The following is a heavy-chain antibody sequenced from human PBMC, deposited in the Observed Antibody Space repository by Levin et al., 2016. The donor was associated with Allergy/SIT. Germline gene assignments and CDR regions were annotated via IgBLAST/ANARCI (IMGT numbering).Heavy chain of an antibody. V-gene: IGHV3-21*01. CDR1: GFTFSSYS. Sequence: GGSLRLSCAASGFTFSSYSMNWVRQAPGKGLEWVSSISSSSSYIYYADSVKGRFTISRDNAKNSLYLQMNSLRAEDTAVYYCAREGIYYHYGSGPDVWGQGTTVTVSS. D-gene: IGHD3-10*01. CDR3: AREGIYYHYGSGPDV. J-gene: IGHJ6*02. CDR2: ISSSSSYI.